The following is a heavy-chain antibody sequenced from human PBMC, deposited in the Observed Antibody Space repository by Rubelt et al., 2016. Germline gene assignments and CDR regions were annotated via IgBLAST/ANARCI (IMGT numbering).Heavy chain of an antibody. CDR1: GDSISSGGFY. CDR3: ARLATIQSYHYYMDV. Sequence: QVQLQESGPGLVRPSQTLSLSCTVSGDSISSGGFYWSWIRQHPGKGLEWVTHIFYSGTTYYNLSLKSRLTRSVETSKNEFSLKMSSGAAADAAGYYCARLATIQSYHYYMDVWGTGTTVTVSS. V-gene: IGHV4-31*03. J-gene: IGHJ6*03. CDR2: IFYSGTT. D-gene: IGHD5-24*01.